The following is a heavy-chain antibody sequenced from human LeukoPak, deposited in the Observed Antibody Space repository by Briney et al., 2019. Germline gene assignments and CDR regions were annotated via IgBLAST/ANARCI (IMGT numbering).Heavy chain of an antibody. CDR3: ARREYSSTSDPFDY. CDR2: IIPIFGTA. Sequence: GASVKVSCKASGYTFTSYGISWVRQAPGQGLEWMGGIIPIFGTANYAQKFQGRVTITADESTSTAYMELSSLRSEDTAVYYCARREYSSTSDPFDYWGQGTLVTVSS. D-gene: IGHD6-6*01. V-gene: IGHV1-69*13. J-gene: IGHJ4*02. CDR1: GYTFTSYG.